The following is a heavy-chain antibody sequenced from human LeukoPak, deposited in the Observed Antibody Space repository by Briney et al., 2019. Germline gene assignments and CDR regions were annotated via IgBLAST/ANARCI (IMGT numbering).Heavy chain of an antibody. CDR3: ARAEKYDYVWGSYRYYAFDI. Sequence: SETLSLTCTVSGGSISSYYWSWIRQPPGKGLEWIGYIYYSGSTNYNPSLKSRVTISVDTSKNQFSLKLSSVTAADTAVYYCARAEKYDYVWGSYRYYAFDIWGQGTMVTVSS. V-gene: IGHV4-59*08. J-gene: IGHJ3*02. D-gene: IGHD3-16*02. CDR1: GGSISSYY. CDR2: IYYSGST.